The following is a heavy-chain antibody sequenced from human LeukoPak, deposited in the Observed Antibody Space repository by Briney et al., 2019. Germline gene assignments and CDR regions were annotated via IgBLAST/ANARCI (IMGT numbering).Heavy chain of an antibody. J-gene: IGHJ3*02. V-gene: IGHV4-38-2*02. Sequence: SETLSLTCTVSGYSIGSGYYWGWIRQPPGKGLEWLGNVYHTGVTYYNPSLKSRVTISLDTSKNQFSLKLSSVTATDTAVYYCARGPSDSSGCYYEGDAFDIWGQGTVVTVSS. CDR1: GYSIGSGYY. CDR2: VYHTGVT. D-gene: IGHD3-22*01. CDR3: ARGPSDSSGCYYEGDAFDI.